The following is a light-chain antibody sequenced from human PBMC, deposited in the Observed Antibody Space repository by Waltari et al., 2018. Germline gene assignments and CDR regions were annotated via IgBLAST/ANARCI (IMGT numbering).Light chain of an antibody. Sequence: QSALTQPASVSGSPGQSITISCTGTSSDVGAYNYVSWYQQHPGNAPKLMIYEVSNRPSGVSNRFSASKSGNTASLTISGLQAEDEADYYCSSSTISTTLVFGGGTKLTVL. V-gene: IGLV2-14*01. CDR1: SSDVGAYNY. CDR3: SSSTISTTLV. CDR2: EVS. J-gene: IGLJ2*01.